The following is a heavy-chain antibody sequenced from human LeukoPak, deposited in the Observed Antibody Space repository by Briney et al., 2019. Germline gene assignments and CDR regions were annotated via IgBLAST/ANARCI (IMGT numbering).Heavy chain of an antibody. Sequence: GGSLRLSCTASGFTFGDYAMSWFRQAPGKGLEWVGFIRSKAYGGTTEYAASVKGRFTISRDDSKSIAYLQMNSLKTEDTAVYYCTRGSVIRYYYYGMDVRGQGTTVTVSS. V-gene: IGHV3-49*03. CDR2: IRSKAYGGTT. D-gene: IGHD2-21*01. J-gene: IGHJ6*02. CDR1: GFTFGDYA. CDR3: TRGSVIRYYYYGMDV.